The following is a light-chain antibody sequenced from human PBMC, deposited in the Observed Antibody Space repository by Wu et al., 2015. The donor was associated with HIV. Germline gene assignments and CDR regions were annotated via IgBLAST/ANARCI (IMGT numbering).Light chain of an antibody. CDR1: QSVSRNY. J-gene: IGKJ1*01. Sequence: EIVLTQSPGTLSLSPGERATLSCRASQSVSRNYLAWYQQKPGQAPRLLIYGASSRATAIPDRFSGSGSGTDFTLTISRLEPEDFAVYYCHQYGGSPRTFGQGTKVEIK. CDR2: GAS. V-gene: IGKV3-20*01. CDR3: HQYGGSPRT.